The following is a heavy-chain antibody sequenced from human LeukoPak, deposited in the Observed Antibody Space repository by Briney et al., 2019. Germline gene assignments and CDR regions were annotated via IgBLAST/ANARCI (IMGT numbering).Heavy chain of an antibody. D-gene: IGHD3-3*01. Sequence: GGSLRLSCAASGFTFSSYWMSWVRQAPGKGLEWVANIKQDGSEKYYVDSVKGRFTISRDNSKNTLYLQMNSLRAEDTAVYYCARLLWSGYYVNGGFDYWGQGTLVTVSS. CDR2: IKQDGSEK. V-gene: IGHV3-7*01. J-gene: IGHJ4*02. CDR3: ARLLWSGYYVNGGFDY. CDR1: GFTFSSYW.